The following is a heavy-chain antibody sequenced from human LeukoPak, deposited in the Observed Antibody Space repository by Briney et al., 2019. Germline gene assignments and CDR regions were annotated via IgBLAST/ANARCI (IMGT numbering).Heavy chain of an antibody. D-gene: IGHD3-3*01. CDR2: INWNGGST. CDR1: GFTFDDYG. V-gene: IGHV3-20*04. CDR3: AGTIFGVAPRRYYYYYMDV. J-gene: IGHJ6*03. Sequence: GGSLKLSCAASGFTFDDYGMSWVRQAPGKGLEWVSGINWNGGSTGYADSVKGRFTISRDNAKNSLYLQMNSLRAEDTALYYCAGTIFGVAPRRYYYYYMDVWGKGTTVTVSS.